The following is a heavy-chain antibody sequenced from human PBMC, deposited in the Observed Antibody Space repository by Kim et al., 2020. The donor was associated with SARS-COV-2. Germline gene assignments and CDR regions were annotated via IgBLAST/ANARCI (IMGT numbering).Heavy chain of an antibody. CDR3: AKDKSTSWHTPIDY. V-gene: IGHV3-23*01. J-gene: IGHJ4*02. D-gene: IGHD6-13*01. CDR1: GFTFNNYA. Sequence: GGSLRLSCAASGFTFNNYAMSWVRQAPGKGLEWVSGISSSGDNTYYAKYVKGRFTISRDNSRNTLYLQMNSLRAEDTALYYCAKDKSTSWHTPIDYWGQGTLVTVSS. CDR2: ISSSGDNT.